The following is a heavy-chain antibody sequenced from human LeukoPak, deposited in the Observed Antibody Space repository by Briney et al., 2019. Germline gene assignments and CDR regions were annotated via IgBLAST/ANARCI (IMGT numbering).Heavy chain of an antibody. V-gene: IGHV3-7*01. CDR2: ISQDGTEA. CDR1: GFNFNNYW. D-gene: IGHD1-26*01. J-gene: IGHJ4*02. CDR3: VRLWEFDY. Sequence: PGGSLRLSCAASGFNFNNYWMTWVRQPPRKGLEWVARISQDGTEASYADSVKGRFTLSKDNAEKSLYLQMNSLTTEDTAVYYCVRLWEFDYWGQGTLATVSS.